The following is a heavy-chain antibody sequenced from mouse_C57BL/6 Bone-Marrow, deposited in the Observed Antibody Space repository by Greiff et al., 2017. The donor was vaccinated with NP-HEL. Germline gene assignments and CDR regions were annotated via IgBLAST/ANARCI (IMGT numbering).Heavy chain of an antibody. J-gene: IGHJ4*01. V-gene: IGHV1-62-2*01. CDR3: ASHDYSKRANDYDMDY. D-gene: IGHD2-5*01. CDR1: GYTFTEYT. CDR2: FYPGSGSI. Sequence: VQLQQSGAELVKPGASVKLSCKASGYTFTEYTIHWVKQRSGQGLEWIGWFYPGSGSIKYNEKFKDKATLTADKSSSTVYMELSRLTSEDPAVDFCASHDYSKRANDYDMDYWGQGTSVTVSS.